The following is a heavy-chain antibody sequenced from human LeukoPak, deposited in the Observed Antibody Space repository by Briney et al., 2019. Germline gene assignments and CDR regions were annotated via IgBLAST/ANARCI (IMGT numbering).Heavy chain of an antibody. CDR1: GFTFSSYE. J-gene: IGHJ4*02. V-gene: IGHV3-48*03. CDR3: ARGGYGSEIRGYSPTILEW. CDR2: ISSSGSVV. Sequence: PGGSLRLSCAASGFTFSSYEMTWVRQGPGKGLEWVSYISSSGSVVYYADSVKGRFTVSRDNAMNSLHLQMNSLRAEDTALYYCARGGYGSEIRGYSPTILEWWGQGTLVAVSS. D-gene: IGHD3-22*01.